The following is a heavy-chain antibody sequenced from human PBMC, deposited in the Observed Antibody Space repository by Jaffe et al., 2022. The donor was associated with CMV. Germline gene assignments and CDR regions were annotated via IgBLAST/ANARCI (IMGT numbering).Heavy chain of an antibody. CDR1: GGSISSSSYY. CDR2: IYYSGST. CDR3: AMTPQYYDILTGYYTHWYFDL. V-gene: IGHV4-39*01. J-gene: IGHJ2*01. D-gene: IGHD3-9*01. Sequence: QLQLQESGPGLVKPSETLSLTCTVSGGSISSSSYYWGWIRQPPGKGLEWIGSIYYSGSTYYNPSLKSRVTISVDTSKNQFSLKLSSVTAADTAVYYCAMTPQYYDILTGYYTHWYFDLWGRGTLVTVSS.